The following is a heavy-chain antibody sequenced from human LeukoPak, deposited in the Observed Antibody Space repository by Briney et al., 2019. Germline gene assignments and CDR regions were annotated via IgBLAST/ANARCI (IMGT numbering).Heavy chain of an antibody. CDR1: GYTFTGYY. CDR3: ARGHPGSGWSFDY. J-gene: IGHJ4*02. D-gene: IGHD6-19*01. V-gene: IGHV1-46*01. CDR2: INPSGGTT. Sequence: ASVKVSCKASGYTFTGYYIHWVRQAPGQGLEWMGIINPSGGTTNYAQKFQGRVTMTRDTSTTTLYMELSSLRSEDTAVYYCARGHPGSGWSFDYWGQGTLVTVSS.